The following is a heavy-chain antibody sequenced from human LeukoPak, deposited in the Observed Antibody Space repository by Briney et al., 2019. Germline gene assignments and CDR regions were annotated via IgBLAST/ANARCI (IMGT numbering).Heavy chain of an antibody. J-gene: IGHJ5*01. CDR1: GGSISSYY. CDR2: VYYSGNT. Sequence: PSETLSLTCTVFGGSISSYYWSWLRQPPGKGLEWIGYVYYSGNTNYNPSLKSRVTISLDTSKNQFSLKMTSVTAADTAVYYCARRTPVTPNSFDSWGQGTLVTVSP. CDR3: ARRTPVTPNSFDS. D-gene: IGHD4-17*01. V-gene: IGHV4-59*08.